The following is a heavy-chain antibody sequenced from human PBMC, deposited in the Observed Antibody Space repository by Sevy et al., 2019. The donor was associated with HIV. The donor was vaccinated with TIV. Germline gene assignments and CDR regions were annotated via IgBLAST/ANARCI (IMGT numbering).Heavy chain of an antibody. Sequence: GGSLRLSCAASGFTFSSYSMNWVRQAPGKGLEWVSYISSSSSTIYYADSVKGRFTMSRDNAKNSLYLQMNSLRDEDTAVYYCARLLRIAAAGTSNYYGMDVWGQGTTVTVSS. CDR2: ISSSSSTI. V-gene: IGHV3-48*02. CDR3: ARLLRIAAAGTSNYYGMDV. CDR1: GFTFSSYS. J-gene: IGHJ6*02. D-gene: IGHD6-13*01.